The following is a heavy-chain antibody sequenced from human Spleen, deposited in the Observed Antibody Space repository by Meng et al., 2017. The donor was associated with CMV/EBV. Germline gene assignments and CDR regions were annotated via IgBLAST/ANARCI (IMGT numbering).Heavy chain of an antibody. CDR1: GFSFSTYS. J-gene: IGHJ4*02. CDR2: ISSSSRYL. Sequence: SGFSFSTYSRTWVRQAPGKGLEWVSSISSSSRYLYHGDALKGRFTISRDNAKNSVYLQMNSLRVEDTAVYYCARLPFYCSSTSCYLDFWGQGTLVTVSS. CDR3: ARLPFYCSSTSCYLDF. D-gene: IGHD2-2*01. V-gene: IGHV3-21*06.